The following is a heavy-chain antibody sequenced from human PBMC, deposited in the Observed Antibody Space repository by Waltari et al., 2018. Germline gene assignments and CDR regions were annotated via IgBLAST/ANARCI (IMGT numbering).Heavy chain of an antibody. CDR1: GYTFTDYY. Sequence: EAQLIQSGAQVQSPGATVKVSCKASGYTFTDYYMHWMQQVPGKGPEWRARLDPENGATEFADRFQGRLTVTADTSTDTAYMELSGLTSEDTATYYCANSMSGPRVQWGQGTQVTVSP. J-gene: IGHJ4*02. D-gene: IGHD3-3*01. CDR2: LDPENGAT. CDR3: ANSMSGPRVQ. V-gene: IGHV1-69-2*01.